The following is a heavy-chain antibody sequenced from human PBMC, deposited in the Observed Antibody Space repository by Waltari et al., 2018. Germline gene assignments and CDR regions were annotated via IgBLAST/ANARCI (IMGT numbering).Heavy chain of an antibody. CDR2: INPDTGGT. Sequence: QVQVVQSGAEVKKPGASVKVSCKTSGYTFTGYYIHWVRQPPGQGLAWMGWINPDTGGTDYGQKFQVRVSMTRDTSISTAYMELSSLKSDDTAIYYCTRWTFAMGFDPWGQGTLVTVSS. J-gene: IGHJ5*02. CDR1: GYTFTGYY. CDR3: TRWTFAMGFDP. V-gene: IGHV1-2*02.